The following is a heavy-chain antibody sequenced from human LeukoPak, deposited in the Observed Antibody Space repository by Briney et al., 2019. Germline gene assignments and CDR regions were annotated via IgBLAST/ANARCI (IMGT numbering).Heavy chain of an antibody. D-gene: IGHD5-18*01. CDR1: GGSFSGYY. J-gene: IGHJ4*02. CDR2: INHSGST. V-gene: IGHV4-34*01. Sequence: SETLSLTCAVYGGSFSGYYWSWIRQPPGKGLEWIGEINHSGSTNYNPSLKSRVTISVDTSKNQFSLKLSSVIAADTAVYYCARDGTAMSMPFDYWGQGTLVTVSS. CDR3: ARDGTAMSMPFDY.